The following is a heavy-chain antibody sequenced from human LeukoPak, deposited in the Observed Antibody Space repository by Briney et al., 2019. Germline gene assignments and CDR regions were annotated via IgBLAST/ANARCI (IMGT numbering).Heavy chain of an antibody. D-gene: IGHD6-13*01. CDR3: AKDAARGAAAGTRGDY. Sequence: GGSLRLSCEASGFTFTKYAMSWVRQAPGRGLEWVSVISDSGDSTYYADSVKGRFTISRDNSKTTLYLQMSSLRAEDTAIYYCAKDAARGAAAGTRGDYWGQGTLVTVSS. CDR2: ISDSGDST. V-gene: IGHV3-23*01. CDR1: GFTFTKYA. J-gene: IGHJ4*02.